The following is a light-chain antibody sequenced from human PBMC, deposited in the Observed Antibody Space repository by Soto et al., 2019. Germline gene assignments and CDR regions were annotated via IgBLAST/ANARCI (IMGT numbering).Light chain of an antibody. CDR3: QHYNSYSEA. J-gene: IGKJ1*01. V-gene: IGKV1-5*03. CDR1: QTISSW. CDR2: KAS. Sequence: DIQMTQSPSTLSGSVGDRVTITCRASQTISSWLAWYQQKPGKAPKLLIYKASTLKSGAPSRFSGSGSGTGFTLTISSLQPDDFATYYCQHYNSYSEAFGQGTKVDIK.